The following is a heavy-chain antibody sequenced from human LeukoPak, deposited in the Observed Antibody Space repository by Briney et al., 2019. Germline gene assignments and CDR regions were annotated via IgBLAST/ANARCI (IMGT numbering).Heavy chain of an antibody. Sequence: GASVKVSCKASGYTFTSYAISWVRQAPGQGLEWMGGIIPIFGTANYAQKFQGRVTITADESTSTAYMELSSLRSEDTAVYYCARGPYSRITMVRGVIRSFDYWGQGTLVTVSS. D-gene: IGHD3-10*01. CDR3: ARGPYSRITMVRGVIRSFDY. CDR1: GYTFTSYA. J-gene: IGHJ4*02. V-gene: IGHV1-69*13. CDR2: IIPIFGTA.